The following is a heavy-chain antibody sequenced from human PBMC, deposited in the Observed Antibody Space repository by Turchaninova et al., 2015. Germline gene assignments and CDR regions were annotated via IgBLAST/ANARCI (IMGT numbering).Heavy chain of an antibody. CDR2: IYHSGRT. V-gene: IGHV4-38-2*01. D-gene: IGHD1-26*01. J-gene: IGHJ4*02. Sequence: QVQLQESGPGLVKPSETLSLTCAVSGSSISSGSYWGWIRQPPGQGLAWIGNIYHSGRTYYNPSLKSRGTISVDTSEKHFSLKVSSVTAADTAVYYCARLKAGGASDYWGQGTLVTVSS. CDR1: GSSISSGSY. CDR3: ARLKAGGASDY.